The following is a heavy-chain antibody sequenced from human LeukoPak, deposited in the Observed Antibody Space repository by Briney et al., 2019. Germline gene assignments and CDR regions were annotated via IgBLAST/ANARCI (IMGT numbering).Heavy chain of an antibody. D-gene: IGHD2-2*01. Sequence: GASVKVSCKASGGTFSSYAISWVRQAPGQGLEWMGGIIPIFGTANYAQKFQGRVTITADESTSTAYMELSSLRSEDTAVYYCARGRMSFNAGGCFDPWGQGTLVTVSS. CDR1: GGTFSSYA. J-gene: IGHJ5*02. V-gene: IGHV1-69*13. CDR3: ARGRMSFNAGGCFDP. CDR2: IIPIFGTA.